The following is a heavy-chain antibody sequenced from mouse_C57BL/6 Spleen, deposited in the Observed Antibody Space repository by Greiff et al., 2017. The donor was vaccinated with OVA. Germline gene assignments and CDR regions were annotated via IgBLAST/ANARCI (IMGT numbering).Heavy chain of an antibody. CDR2: ISSGGSYT. Sequence: EVKLVESGGDLVKPGGSLKLSCAASGFTFSSYGMSWVRQTPDKRLEWVATISSGGSYTYYPDSVKGRFTISRDNAKNTLYLQMSSLKSEDTAMYYCARDSKLVSDYWGQGTTLTVSS. J-gene: IGHJ2*01. D-gene: IGHD4-1*01. CDR3: ARDSKLVSDY. CDR1: GFTFSSYG. V-gene: IGHV5-6*01.